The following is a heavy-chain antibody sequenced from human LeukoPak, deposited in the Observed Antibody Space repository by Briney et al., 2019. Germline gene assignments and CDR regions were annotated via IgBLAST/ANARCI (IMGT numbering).Heavy chain of an antibody. CDR3: ARDSAPPEVGADLDY. Sequence: SETLSLTCAVSGGSISSSNWWSWVRQPPGKGLEWIGEIYHSGSTNYNPSLKSRVTISVDTSKNKFSLKLSSVTAADTAVYYCARDSAPPEVGADLDYWGQGTLVTVSS. CDR1: GGSISSSNW. CDR2: IYHSGST. J-gene: IGHJ4*02. D-gene: IGHD1-26*01. V-gene: IGHV4-4*02.